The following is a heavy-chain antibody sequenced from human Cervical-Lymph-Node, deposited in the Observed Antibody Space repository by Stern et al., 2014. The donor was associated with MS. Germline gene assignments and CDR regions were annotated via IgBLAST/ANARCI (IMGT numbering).Heavy chain of an antibody. V-gene: IGHV5-51*01. CDR3: ATTSPIEVVEDKYDAFDL. D-gene: IGHD2-15*01. CDR1: GYTFSGYW. CDR2: IYPGDSDT. J-gene: IGHJ3*01. Sequence: EVQLVQSGAEVREPGESLTISCKGSGYTFSGYWIGWVRQMPGKGLEWMGIIYPGDSDTSYSPSFQGPVTISADKSISTAYLQWSSLKASDTAMYYCATTSPIEVVEDKYDAFDLWGQGTLVTVSS.